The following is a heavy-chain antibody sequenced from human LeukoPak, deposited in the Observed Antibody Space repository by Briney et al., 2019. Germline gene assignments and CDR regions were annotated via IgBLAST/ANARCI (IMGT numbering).Heavy chain of an antibody. V-gene: IGHV3-23*01. Sequence: SGGSPRLSCAASGFTFSSHAMSWVRQAPGKGLEWVSAISSGGGSTYYADSVKGRFTISRDNSKNTLYLQMNSLSAEDMAVYYCAKEPYSGSQLLDYWGQGTLVTVSS. CDR1: GFTFSSHA. CDR2: ISSGGGST. J-gene: IGHJ4*02. D-gene: IGHD1-26*01. CDR3: AKEPYSGSQLLDY.